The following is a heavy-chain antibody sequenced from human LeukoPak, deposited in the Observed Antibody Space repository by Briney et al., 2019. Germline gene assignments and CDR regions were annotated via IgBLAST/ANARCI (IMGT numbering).Heavy chain of an antibody. V-gene: IGHV1-2*02. CDR3: ASNSYGYSDYFDY. CDR1: GGTFSSYA. CDR2: INPNSGGT. Sequence: GASVKVSCKASGGTFSSYAVNWVRQAPGQGFEWLGWINPNSGGTNYAQKFQGRVTMTRDTSISTAYMELSRLRSDDTALYYCASNSYGYSDYFDYWGQGTLVTVSS. J-gene: IGHJ4*02. D-gene: IGHD5-18*01.